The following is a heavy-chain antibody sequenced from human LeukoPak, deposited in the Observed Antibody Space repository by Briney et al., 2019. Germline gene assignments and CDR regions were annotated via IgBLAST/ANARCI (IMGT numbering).Heavy chain of an antibody. J-gene: IGHJ4*02. CDR3: ARGTGPTSNTTFDY. D-gene: IGHD1-1*01. CDR1: GGSISYYY. CDR2: IYYSGST. V-gene: IGHV4-30-4*01. Sequence: PSETLSLTCTVSGGSISYYYWSWIRQPPGKGLEWIGYIYYSGSTYYNPSLKSRVTISVDTSKNQFSLKLSSVTAADTAVYYCARGTGPTSNTTFDYGGRGPRVTVSS.